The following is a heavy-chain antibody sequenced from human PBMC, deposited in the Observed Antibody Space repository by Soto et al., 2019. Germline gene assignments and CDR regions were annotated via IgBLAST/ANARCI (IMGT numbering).Heavy chain of an antibody. CDR3: ARRWGPTFDF. V-gene: IGHV4-34*01. J-gene: IGHJ4*02. D-gene: IGHD1-26*01. Sequence: SETLSLTCAVYGESCSGYYCSWTRQPPGKGLEWIGEIHPSGSTYYNPSLKTRVTMSLDTSKNQFSLKLSSVTAADTAVYYCARRWGPTFDFWGQGTLVTVSS. CDR2: IHPSGST. CDR1: GESCSGYY.